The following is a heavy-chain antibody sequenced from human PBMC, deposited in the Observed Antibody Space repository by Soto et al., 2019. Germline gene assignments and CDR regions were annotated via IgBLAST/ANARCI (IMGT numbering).Heavy chain of an antibody. J-gene: IGHJ2*01. CDR1: GFTFSSYA. Sequence: EVQLLESGGGLVQPGGSLRLSCAASGFTFSSYAMSWVRQAPGKGLEWVSAISGSGGSTYYADSVKGRFTISRDNSKNTLYLQMNSQRPEDTAVYYCARSPIRDRRYFDLWGRGTRVTVSS. CDR3: ARSPIRDRRYFDL. V-gene: IGHV3-23*01. CDR2: ISGSGGST.